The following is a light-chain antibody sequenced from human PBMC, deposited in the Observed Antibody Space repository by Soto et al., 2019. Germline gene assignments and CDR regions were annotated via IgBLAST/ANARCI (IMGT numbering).Light chain of an antibody. V-gene: IGKV3-20*01. Sequence: EIVLTHSPVTLSLSPGERATLSCRASQSVSSSYLAWYQQKPGQAPRLLTYGASSRATGIPDRFSGSGSGTDFTLTISRLEPEDFAVYYCQQYGSSPWTFGQGTKVDI. J-gene: IGKJ1*01. CDR3: QQYGSSPWT. CDR2: GAS. CDR1: QSVSSSY.